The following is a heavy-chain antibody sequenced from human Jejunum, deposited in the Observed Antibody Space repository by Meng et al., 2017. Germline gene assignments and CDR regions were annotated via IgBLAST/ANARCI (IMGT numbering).Heavy chain of an antibody. Sequence: QVQLQESGPGLVRPSETLSLPCTVSGGSVSSGNYYWSWIRQPPGKGLEWIGYIYYSGSTNYNPSLKSRVTISVDTSKNQFSLKLSSVTAADTAVYYCARGGFFEAAAANLIDSRGQGTLVTVSS. J-gene: IGHJ4*02. CDR1: GGSVSSGNYY. D-gene: IGHD6-13*01. CDR2: IYYSGST. CDR3: ARGGFFEAAAANLIDS. V-gene: IGHV4-61*01.